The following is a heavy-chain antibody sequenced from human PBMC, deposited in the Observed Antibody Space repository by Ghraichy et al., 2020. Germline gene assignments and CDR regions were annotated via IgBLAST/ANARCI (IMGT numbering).Heavy chain of an antibody. CDR3: ARDLSIAARWPGFRPGGMDV. Sequence: SETLSLTCTVSGGSISSYYWSWIRQPAGKGLEWIGRIYTSGSTNYNPSLKSRVTMSVDTSKNQFSLKLSSVTAADTAVYYCARDLSIAARWPGFRPGGMDVWGQGTTVTVSS. V-gene: IGHV4-4*07. D-gene: IGHD6-6*01. J-gene: IGHJ6*02. CDR2: IYTSGST. CDR1: GGSISSYY.